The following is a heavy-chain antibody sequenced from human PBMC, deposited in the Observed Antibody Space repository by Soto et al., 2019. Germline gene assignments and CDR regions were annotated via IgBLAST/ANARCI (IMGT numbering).Heavy chain of an antibody. CDR1: GYSFASYW. V-gene: IGHV5-10-1*03. Sequence: EVQLVQSGAEVKKPGESLRISCKGSGYSFASYWINWVRQMPGKGLEWMGRIDPSDSYTNYSPSFQGHVTISADKSISTAYLQWSSLKASDTAMYYCARRCSGGTCYYYYNMDVWGQGTTVTVSS. CDR3: ARRCSGGTCYYYYNMDV. D-gene: IGHD2-15*01. CDR2: IDPSDSYT. J-gene: IGHJ6*02.